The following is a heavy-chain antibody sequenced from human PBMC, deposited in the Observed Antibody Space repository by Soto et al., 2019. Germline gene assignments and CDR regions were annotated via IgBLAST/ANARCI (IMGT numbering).Heavy chain of an antibody. D-gene: IGHD3-10*01. CDR3: AKTYGSGSDYFDY. CDR1: GGSISSGGYY. V-gene: IGHV4-31*03. CDR2: IYYSGST. Sequence: LSLTCTVSGGSISSGGYYWSWIRQHPGKGLEWIGYIYYSGSTYYNPSLKSRVTISVDTSKNQFSLKLSSVTAADTAVYYCAKTYGSGSDYFDYWGQGTLVTVSS. J-gene: IGHJ4*02.